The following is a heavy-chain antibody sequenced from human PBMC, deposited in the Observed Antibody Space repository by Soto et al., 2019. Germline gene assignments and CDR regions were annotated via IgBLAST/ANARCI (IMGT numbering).Heavy chain of an antibody. J-gene: IGHJ2*01. Sequence: EVQLLESGGDLVQPGGSLRLSCAASGFTFKNYAMSWVRQAPGKGLEWVSSIGSGGVTRNADSVEGRFAISRDNSKNTVYLQMNSLRGEDTALYYCVKRTCGGGSCPFDLWGRGTLVTVSS. CDR3: VKRTCGGGSCPFDL. V-gene: IGHV3-23*01. D-gene: IGHD2-15*01. CDR1: GFTFKNYA. CDR2: IGSGGVT.